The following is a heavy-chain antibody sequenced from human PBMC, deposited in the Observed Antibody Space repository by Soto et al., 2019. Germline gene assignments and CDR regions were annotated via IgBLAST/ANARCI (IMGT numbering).Heavy chain of an antibody. CDR2: INHSGST. V-gene: IGHV4-34*01. Sequence: SETLSLTCAVYGGSFSGYYWSWIRQPPGKGLEWIGEINHSGSTNYNPSLKSRVTISVDTSKNQFSLKLSSVTAADTAVYYCARAKFLEWIDYWGQGTLVTVSS. J-gene: IGHJ4*02. CDR1: GGSFSGYY. D-gene: IGHD3-3*01. CDR3: ARAKFLEWIDY.